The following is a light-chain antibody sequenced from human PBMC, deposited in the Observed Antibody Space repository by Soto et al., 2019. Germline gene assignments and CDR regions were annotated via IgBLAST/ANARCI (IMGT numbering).Light chain of an antibody. Sequence: DIQMTQSPSSLSASVGDRVTITCRASQGISTYLVWYQQKPGTVPKLLIFAASTLQSGVPSRISGSGSGTDFTLTISSLQPEDVATYYCQNYNGAPWTFGQGTKVDIK. J-gene: IGKJ1*01. CDR2: AAS. CDR3: QNYNGAPWT. CDR1: QGISTY. V-gene: IGKV1-27*01.